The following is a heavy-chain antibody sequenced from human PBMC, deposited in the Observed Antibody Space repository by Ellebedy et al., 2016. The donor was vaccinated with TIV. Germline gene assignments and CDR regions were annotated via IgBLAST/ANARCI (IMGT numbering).Heavy chain of an antibody. CDR3: AREVVVITTGWFDP. V-gene: IGHV1-3*01. CDR2: INAGNGNT. Sequence: ASVKVSCXASGYTFTSYAMHWVRQAPGQRLEWMGWINAGNGNTKYSQKFQGRVTITRDTSAGTAYMELSGLRSEDTAVYYCAREVVVITTGWFDPWGQGTLVTVSS. J-gene: IGHJ5*02. D-gene: IGHD3-22*01. CDR1: GYTFTSYA.